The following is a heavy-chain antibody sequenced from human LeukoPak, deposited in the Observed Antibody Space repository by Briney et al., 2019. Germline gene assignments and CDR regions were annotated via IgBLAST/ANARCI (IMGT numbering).Heavy chain of an antibody. Sequence: GGSLRLSCAASGFTFSSYAMSWVRQAPGKGLECISGFSGSGGSTYYADSVKGRFTISRDNSKNTLYLQMNSLRAEDTAVYYCAKCMSVRYYYDSSGYYSYYYYMDVWGKGTTVTIS. CDR2: FSGSGGST. J-gene: IGHJ6*03. CDR3: AKCMSVRYYYDSSGYYSYYYYMDV. D-gene: IGHD3-22*01. CDR1: GFTFSSYA. V-gene: IGHV3-23*01.